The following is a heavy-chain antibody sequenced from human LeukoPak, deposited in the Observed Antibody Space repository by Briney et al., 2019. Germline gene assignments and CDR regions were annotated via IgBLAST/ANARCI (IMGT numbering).Heavy chain of an antibody. Sequence: GVSVRLSCAASGFTVSNIYMSWVRQAPGKGLEGVSIIDSGDSTYYADSVKGRFTISRDNSKNTLYLQMNSLRAEDTAVYYCARSGFGVLYYYGMDVWGQGTTVTVSS. CDR2: IDSGDST. CDR3: ARSGFGVLYYYGMDV. J-gene: IGHJ6*02. V-gene: IGHV3-66*01. D-gene: IGHD3-10*01. CDR1: GFTVSNIY.